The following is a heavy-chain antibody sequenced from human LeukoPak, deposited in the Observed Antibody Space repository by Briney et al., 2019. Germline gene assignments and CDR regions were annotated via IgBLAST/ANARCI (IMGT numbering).Heavy chain of an antibody. J-gene: IGHJ1*01. CDR1: GFTFSSYS. CDR3: ATNLLGDIVVVPAAHEYFQH. CDR2: ISSSSSYI. V-gene: IGHV3-21*01. D-gene: IGHD2-2*01. Sequence: GGSLRLSCAASGFTFSSYSMNWVRQAPGKGLEWVSSISSSSSYIYYADSVKGRFTISRDNAKNSLYLQMNSLRAEDTAVYYCATNLLGDIVVVPAAHEYFQHWGQGTLVTVSS.